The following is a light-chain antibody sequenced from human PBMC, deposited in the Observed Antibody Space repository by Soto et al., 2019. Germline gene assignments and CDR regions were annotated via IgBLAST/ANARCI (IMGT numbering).Light chain of an antibody. V-gene: IGLV1-47*01. CDR1: SSNIGSTF. Sequence: QSVLTQPPSASGTPGQRVTISCSGSSSNIGSTFVSWYQQLPGTAPKLLMYRNNQRPSGVPDRFSGSKSGNTASLTISGLQAEDEADYYCCSYAGSYSNWVFGGGTKLTVL. CDR2: RNN. CDR3: CSYAGSYSNWV. J-gene: IGLJ3*02.